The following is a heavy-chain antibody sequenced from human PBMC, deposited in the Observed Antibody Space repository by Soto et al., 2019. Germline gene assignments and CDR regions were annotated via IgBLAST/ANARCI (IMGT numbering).Heavy chain of an antibody. Sequence: AVNVSGTPCGDTVSIYGMXSVRQSPGHGREWMGWISTYNGDTKYAYKFQGRLTMSSETSPTTAFMEMSRLRSDDTAVYYCVKDWLEMDTIQVTRGGVDFDYWGQGTLATVSS. V-gene: IGHV1-18*01. CDR2: ISTYNGDT. CDR3: VKDWLEMDTIQVTRGGVDFDY. CDR1: GDTVSIYG. J-gene: IGHJ4*02. D-gene: IGHD5-18*01.